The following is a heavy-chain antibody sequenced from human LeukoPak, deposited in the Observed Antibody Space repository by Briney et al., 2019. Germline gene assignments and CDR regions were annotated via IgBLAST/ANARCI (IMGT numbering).Heavy chain of an antibody. V-gene: IGHV4-34*01. J-gene: IGHJ6*03. CDR3: ASIGSSWQRGYYYYYMDV. CDR1: GGSFSGYY. D-gene: IGHD6-13*01. Sequence: SETLSLTCAVYGGSFSGYYWSWIRQPPGKGLEWIGEINHSGSTNYNPSLKSRVTISVDTSKNQFSLKLSSVTAADTAVYYCASIGSSWQRGYYYYYMDVWGKGTTVTISS. CDR2: INHSGST.